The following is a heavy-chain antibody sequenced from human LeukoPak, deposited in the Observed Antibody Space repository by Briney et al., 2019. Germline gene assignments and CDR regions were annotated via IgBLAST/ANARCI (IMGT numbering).Heavy chain of an antibody. CDR2: ISSTSTYI. V-gene: IGHV3-21*01. CDR1: GFTFSSYS. D-gene: IGHD1-26*01. Sequence: GGSLRLSCAASGFTFSSYSMNWVRQAPGKWLEWVSSISSTSTYIYYADSVKGRFTISRDNAKNSLYLQMNSLRAEDTAVYYCGCLVGATQDVWGKGTTVIVSS. CDR3: GCLVGATQDV. J-gene: IGHJ6*04.